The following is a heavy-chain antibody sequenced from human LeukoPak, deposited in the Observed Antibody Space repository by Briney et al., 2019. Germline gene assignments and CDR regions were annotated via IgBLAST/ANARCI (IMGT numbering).Heavy chain of an antibody. CDR3: AYCSGGSCYSRSFDY. V-gene: IGHV1-18*01. D-gene: IGHD2-15*01. Sequence: ASMKVSCKASGYTFTSYGISWVRQAPGQGLEWMGWISAYNGNTNYAQKLQGRVTMTTDTSTSTAYMELRSLRSDDTAVYYCAYCSGGSCYSRSFDYWGQGTLVTVSS. CDR1: GYTFTSYG. CDR2: ISAYNGNT. J-gene: IGHJ4*02.